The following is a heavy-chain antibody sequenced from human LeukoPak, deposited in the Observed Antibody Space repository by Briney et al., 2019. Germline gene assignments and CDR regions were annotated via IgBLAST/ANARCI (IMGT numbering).Heavy chain of an antibody. Sequence: SETLSLTCTVSGGSLSSGGYYWSWIRQHPGKGLEWIGYIYYSGSTYYNLSLKSRVTISVDTSKNQFSLKLSSVTAADTAVYYCARSSGGTVTTLGYWGQGTLVTVSS. CDR1: GGSLSSGGYY. J-gene: IGHJ4*02. CDR2: IYYSGST. CDR3: ARSSGGTVTTLGY. V-gene: IGHV4-31*03. D-gene: IGHD4-17*01.